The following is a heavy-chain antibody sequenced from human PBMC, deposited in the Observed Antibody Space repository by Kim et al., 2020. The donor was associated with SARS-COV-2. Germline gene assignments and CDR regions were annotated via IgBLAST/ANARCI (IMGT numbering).Heavy chain of an antibody. D-gene: IGHD5-12*01. V-gene: IGHV3-74*01. J-gene: IGHJ6*02. CDR2: INSDGSST. Sequence: LSLTCAASGFTFSSYWMHWVRQAPGKGLVWVSRINSDGSSTSYADSVKGRFTISRDNAKNTLYLQMNSLRAEDTAVYYCARAGWLPYYYYGMDVWGQGTTVTVSS. CDR3: ARAGWLPYYYYGMDV. CDR1: GFTFSSYW.